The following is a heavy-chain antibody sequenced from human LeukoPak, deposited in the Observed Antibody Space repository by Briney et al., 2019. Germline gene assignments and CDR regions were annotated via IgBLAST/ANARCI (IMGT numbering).Heavy chain of an antibody. CDR2: ICTDETTI. J-gene: IGHJ4*02. CDR3: VRGVPVTPGIDY. CDR1: GFTFSTYC. V-gene: IGHV3-74*01. Sequence: GGSLRLSCAASGFTFSTYCMHWVRQPPGKGLVWASQICTDETTIRYADSVKGRFTTSRDNAKNTLYLQMSSLRVEDTAVYYCVRGVPVTPGIDYWGQGTLVTVSS. D-gene: IGHD2-2*01.